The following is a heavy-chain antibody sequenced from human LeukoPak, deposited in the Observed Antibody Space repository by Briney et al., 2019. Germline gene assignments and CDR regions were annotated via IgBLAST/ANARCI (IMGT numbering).Heavy chain of an antibody. CDR2: IKQDGSEK. D-gene: IGHD3-9*01. Sequence: GGSLGLSCAASGFTFSSYWMSWVRQAPGKGLEWVANIKQDGSEKYYVDSVKGRFTISRDNAKNSLYLQMNSLRAEDTAVYYCARLYYDILTGYYNFDYWGQGTLVTVSS. CDR1: GFTFSSYW. CDR3: ARLYYDILTGYYNFDY. V-gene: IGHV3-7*01. J-gene: IGHJ4*02.